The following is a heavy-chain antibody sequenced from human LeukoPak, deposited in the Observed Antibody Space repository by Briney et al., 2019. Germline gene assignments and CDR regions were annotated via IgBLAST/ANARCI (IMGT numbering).Heavy chain of an antibody. CDR3: AREVPLYYDFWSGYSDY. D-gene: IGHD3-3*01. CDR1: GFTFSSYW. Sequence: GGSLRLSCAASGFTFSSYWMHWVRQAPGKGLVWVSRINSDGSSTSYADSVKGRFTISRDNAKNTLYLQMSSLRAEDTAVYYCAREVPLYYDFWSGYSDYWGQGTLVTVSS. CDR2: INSDGSST. V-gene: IGHV3-74*01. J-gene: IGHJ4*02.